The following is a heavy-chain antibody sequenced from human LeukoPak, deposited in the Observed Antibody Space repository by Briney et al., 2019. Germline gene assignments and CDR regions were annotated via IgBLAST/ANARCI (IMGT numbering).Heavy chain of an antibody. CDR1: GGSFSGYY. V-gene: IGHV4-34*01. CDR3: ARVTARSFDY. CDR2: INHSGST. D-gene: IGHD6-6*01. J-gene: IGHJ4*02. Sequence: SETLPLTCAVYGGSFSGYYWTWIRQPPGKGLEWIGEINHSGSTNYNPSLKSRVTISVDTSKTQSSLKLSSVTAADTAAYYCARVTARSFDYWGQGTLVTVSS.